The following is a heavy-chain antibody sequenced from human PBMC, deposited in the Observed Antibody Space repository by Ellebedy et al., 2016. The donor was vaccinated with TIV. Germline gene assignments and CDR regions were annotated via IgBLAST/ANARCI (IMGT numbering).Heavy chain of an antibody. CDR1: GGSISSYY. Sequence: SETLSLXXTVSGGSISSYYWSWIRQPPGKGLEWIGYIYYSGSTNYNPSLKSRATISVDTSKNQFSLKLSSVTAADTAVYYCARGVYSGYDYRGYFDYWGQGTLVTVSS. CDR2: IYYSGST. V-gene: IGHV4-59*01. CDR3: ARGVYSGYDYRGYFDY. J-gene: IGHJ4*02. D-gene: IGHD5-12*01.